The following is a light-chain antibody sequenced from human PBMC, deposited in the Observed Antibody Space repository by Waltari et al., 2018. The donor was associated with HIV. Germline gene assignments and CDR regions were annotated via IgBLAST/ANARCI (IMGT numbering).Light chain of an antibody. CDR3: LQDYNFPWT. CDR2: AAS. Sequence: IQITESPSSLSASVGHRVNITCRASQGIRNDLGWYQQKPGKAPKLLIYAASSLQSGVPSRFSGSGSGTDFTLTISSLQPEDFATYYCLQDYNFPWTFGQGTKVEIK. CDR1: QGIRND. J-gene: IGKJ1*01. V-gene: IGKV1-6*01.